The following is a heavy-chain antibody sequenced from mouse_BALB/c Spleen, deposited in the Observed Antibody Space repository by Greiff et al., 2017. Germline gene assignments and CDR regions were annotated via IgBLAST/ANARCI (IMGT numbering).Heavy chain of an antibody. D-gene: IGHD2-14*01. CDR1: GYSFTSYW. CDR2: IDPSDSET. CDR3: ARSYRYDGIYAMDY. Sequence: VQLQQSGPQLVRPGASVKISCKASGYSFTSYWMHWVKQRPGQGLEWIGMIDPSDSETRLNQKFKDKATLTVDKSSSTAYMQLSSPTSEDSAVYYCARSYRYDGIYAMDYWGQGTSVTVSS. V-gene: IGHV1S126*01. J-gene: IGHJ4*01.